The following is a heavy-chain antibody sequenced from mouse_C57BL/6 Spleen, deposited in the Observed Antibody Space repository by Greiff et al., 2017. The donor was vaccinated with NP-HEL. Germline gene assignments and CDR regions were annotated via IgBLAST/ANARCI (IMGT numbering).Heavy chain of an antibody. CDR3: ANYGSSRYFDV. V-gene: IGHV1-9*01. CDR1: GYTFTGYW. D-gene: IGHD1-1*01. Sequence: VQLQQSGAELMKPGASVKLSCKATGYTFTGYWIEWVKQRPGHGLEWIGEILPGSGSTNYTEKFKGKATFTADTSSNTAYMQLSSLTTEDSAIYYGANYGSSRYFDVWGTGTTVTVSS. CDR2: ILPGSGST. J-gene: IGHJ1*03.